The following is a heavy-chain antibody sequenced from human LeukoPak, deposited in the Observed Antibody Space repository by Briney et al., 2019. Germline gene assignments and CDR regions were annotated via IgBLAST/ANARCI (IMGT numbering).Heavy chain of an antibody. CDR2: ISYDGSNK. J-gene: IGHJ6*02. CDR3: ARDLEPGTYYYYGMDV. V-gene: IGHV3-30-3*01. Sequence: GGSLRLSCAASGFTFSSYAMHWVRQAPGKGLEWAAVISYDGSNKYYADSVKGRFTISRDNSKNTLYLQMNSLRAEDTAVYYCARDLEPGTYYYYGMDVWGQGTTVTVSS. D-gene: IGHD1-1*01. CDR1: GFTFSSYA.